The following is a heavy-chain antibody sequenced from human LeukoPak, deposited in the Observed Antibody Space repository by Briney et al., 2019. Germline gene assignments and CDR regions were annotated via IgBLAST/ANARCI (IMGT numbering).Heavy chain of an antibody. CDR2: IYYSGST. CDR3: ARRPHPYVSHHYDGMDV. Sequence: SETLSLTCTVSGGSISSSSYYWGWIRQPPGKGLEWIGSIYYSGSTYYNPSLKIRVTISVDTSKDQFAPELCSVSAADTARYFGARRPHPYVSHHYDGMDVWPQGTTLTVSS. J-gene: IGHJ6*02. V-gene: IGHV4-39*01. D-gene: IGHD3-16*01. CDR1: GGSISSSSYY.